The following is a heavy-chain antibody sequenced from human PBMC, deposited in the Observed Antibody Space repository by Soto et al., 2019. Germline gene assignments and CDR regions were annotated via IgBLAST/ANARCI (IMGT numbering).Heavy chain of an antibody. CDR1: GFTVSSNY. J-gene: IGHJ4*02. CDR2: IYSCGST. V-gene: IGHV3-66*01. D-gene: IGHD5-12*01. Sequence: EVQLMESGGGLVQPGGSLRLSCAASGFTVSSNYMSWVRQAPGKGLEWVSVIYSCGSTYYADSVKGRFTISRDNSKNTLYLQRNGLRAEDTAVYYWARDSRDIVATLGVREFDYWGQGTLVTVFS. CDR3: ARDSRDIVATLGVREFDY.